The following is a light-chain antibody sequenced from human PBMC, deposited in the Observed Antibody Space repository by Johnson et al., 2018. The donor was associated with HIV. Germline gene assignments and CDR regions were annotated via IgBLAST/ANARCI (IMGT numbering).Light chain of an antibody. CDR3: GTWDASLSAGGF. CDR2: ENN. CDR1: SSNIGNNY. J-gene: IGLJ1*01. Sequence: QSVLTQPPSVSAAPGQKVTISCSGSSSNIGNNYVSWYQQLPGTAPKLLIYENNKRPSGIPDRFSGSKSGTSATLGITGLQTGDEADYYCGTWDASLSAGGFFGTGTKVTV. V-gene: IGLV1-51*02.